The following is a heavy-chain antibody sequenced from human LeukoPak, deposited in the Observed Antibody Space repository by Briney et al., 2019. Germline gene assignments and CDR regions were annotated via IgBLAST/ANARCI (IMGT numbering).Heavy chain of an antibody. CDR3: AKVRDSGSYSYFDY. CDR2: ISWNSGSI. V-gene: IGHV3-9*01. D-gene: IGHD1-26*01. J-gene: IGHJ4*02. Sequence: GGSLRLSCAASGFTFDDYATHWVRQAPGKGLEWVSGISWNSGSIGSADSVKGRFTISRDNAKNSLYLQMNSLRAEDTALYYCAKVRDSGSYSYFDYWGQGTLVTVSS. CDR1: GFTFDDYA.